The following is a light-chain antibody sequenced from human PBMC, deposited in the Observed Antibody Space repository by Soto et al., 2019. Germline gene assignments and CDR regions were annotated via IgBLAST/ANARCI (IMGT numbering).Light chain of an antibody. V-gene: IGLV3-1*01. Sequence: SYELTQPPSVSVSPGQTASITCSGDKLGDKYACWYQQKPGQSPVLVIYQDSKRPSGIPERFSGSNSGNTATLIISGTQATDEADYYCQAWDSSTYYVFGTGTKVTVL. CDR3: QAWDSSTYYV. CDR1: KLGDKY. CDR2: QDS. J-gene: IGLJ1*01.